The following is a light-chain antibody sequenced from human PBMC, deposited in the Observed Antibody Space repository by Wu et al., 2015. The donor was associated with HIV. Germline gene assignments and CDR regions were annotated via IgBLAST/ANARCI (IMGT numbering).Light chain of an antibody. CDR2: GAS. CDR3: QQHYNWPLT. V-gene: IGKV3D-20*02. Sequence: EIVLTQSPGTLSLSPGERATLSCRASQSVSSNYLAWYQQKPGQAPRLLIYGASGRATGIPDRFSGSGSGTDFTLTISRLEPEDSAVYYCQQHYNWPLTFGQGTRLEIK. CDR1: QSVSSNY. J-gene: IGKJ5*01.